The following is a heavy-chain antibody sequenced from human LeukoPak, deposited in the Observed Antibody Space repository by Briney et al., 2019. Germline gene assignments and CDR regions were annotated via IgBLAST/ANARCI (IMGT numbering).Heavy chain of an antibody. CDR1: GFRLHTFW. D-gene: IGHD4/OR15-4a*01. CDR3: ARDTLGEGEDANYAVYYFDY. J-gene: IGHJ4*02. CDR2: IKQEGNEK. V-gene: IGHV3-7*01. Sequence: PGVAVTLSCAPCGFRLHTFWLSWVRQAPGKGLEWVANIKQEGNEKYYADSVKGRFTISRDNGKNSLDLQMNSLRADDTAFYYCARDTLGEGEDANYAVYYFDYWGQGTLVTVSS.